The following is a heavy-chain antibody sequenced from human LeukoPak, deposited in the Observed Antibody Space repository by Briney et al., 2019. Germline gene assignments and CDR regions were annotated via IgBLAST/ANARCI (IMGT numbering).Heavy chain of an antibody. CDR3: ASGGIYYGAAFDF. D-gene: IGHD1-26*01. CDR1: GFTFSSYS. V-gene: IGHV3-21*04. CDR2: ISSSSSYI. J-gene: IGHJ4*02. Sequence: PGPSLRLSCAASGFTFSSYSMNWVRQAPGKGLEWVSSISSSSSYIYYADSVKGRFTISRDNAKNSLYLQLNSLRAEDTALYYCASGGIYYGAAFDFWGQGTLVTVSS.